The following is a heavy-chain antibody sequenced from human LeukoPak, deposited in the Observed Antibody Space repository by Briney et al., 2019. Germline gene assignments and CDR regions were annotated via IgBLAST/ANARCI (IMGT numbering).Heavy chain of an antibody. J-gene: IGHJ4*02. CDR3: AKQKSPYSSSWYYFDY. D-gene: IGHD6-13*01. CDR2: ISGSGGST. CDR1: GFTFSSYA. V-gene: IGHV3-23*01. Sequence: PGGSLRLSCAASGFTFSSYAMSWVRQAPGKGLEWVSAISGSGGSTYYADSVKGRFTISRGNSKNTLYLQMNSLRAEDTAVYYCAKQKSPYSSSWYYFDYWGQGTLVTVSS.